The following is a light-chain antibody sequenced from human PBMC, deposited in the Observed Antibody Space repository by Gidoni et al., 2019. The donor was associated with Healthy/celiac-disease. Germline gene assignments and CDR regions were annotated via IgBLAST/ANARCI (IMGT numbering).Light chain of an antibody. J-gene: IGLJ2*01. V-gene: IGLV3-21*02. CDR2: DDS. CDR3: QVWDSSSDHSYVV. Sequence: SYVLTQPPSVSVAPPQTARITCGGNNIGSKSVHWYQQKPGQAPVLVVYDDSYRPSGIPERFSGSNSGNTATLTISRVEAGDEADYYCQVWDSSSDHSYVVFGGGTKLTVL. CDR1: NIGSKS.